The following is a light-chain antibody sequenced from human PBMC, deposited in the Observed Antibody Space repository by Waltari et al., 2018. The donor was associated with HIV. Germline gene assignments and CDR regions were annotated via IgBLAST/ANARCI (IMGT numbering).Light chain of an antibody. Sequence: QSVLTQPPSLSGAPGQTVTISCTGTSPHIGADYHVHWYQQPPGTAPKLLIYGNTIRPSGVPDRFSGSKSGTSASLAITGLQADDEADYYCQSYDSSLSAWVFGGGTKLTVL. J-gene: IGLJ3*02. CDR3: QSYDSSLSAWV. CDR2: GNT. V-gene: IGLV1-40*01. CDR1: SPHIGADYH.